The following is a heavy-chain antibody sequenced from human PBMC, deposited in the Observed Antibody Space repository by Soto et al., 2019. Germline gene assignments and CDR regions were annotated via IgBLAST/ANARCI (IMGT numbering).Heavy chain of an antibody. CDR2: MNPNNGNT. J-gene: IGHJ5*02. CDR1: GYTFTSYD. CDR3: ARSKQGYCTNGVCYRLGWFDP. D-gene: IGHD2-8*01. V-gene: IGHV1-8*01. Sequence: QVQLVQSGAEVKKPGASVKVSCKASGYTFTSYDINWVRQATGQGLEWMGWMNPNNGNTGYSQKFQGRVTMTRNTSMGTAYMELSSLRSEDTAVYYCARSKQGYCTNGVCYRLGWFDPWGQGTLVTVSS.